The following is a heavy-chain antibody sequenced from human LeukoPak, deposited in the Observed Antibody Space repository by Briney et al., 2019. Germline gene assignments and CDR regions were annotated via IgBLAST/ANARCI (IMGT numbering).Heavy chain of an antibody. CDR2: INHSGST. CDR3: ARVGIKTYYDFWSGYYTDNWFDP. J-gene: IGHJ5*02. Sequence: TSETLSLTCAVYGGSFSGYYWSWIRQPPGKGLEWIGEINHSGSTNYNPSLKSRVTISVDTSKNQFSLKLSSVTAADTAVYYCARVGIKTYYDFWSGYYTDNWFDPWGQGTLVTVSS. V-gene: IGHV4-34*01. D-gene: IGHD3-3*01. CDR1: GGSFSGYY.